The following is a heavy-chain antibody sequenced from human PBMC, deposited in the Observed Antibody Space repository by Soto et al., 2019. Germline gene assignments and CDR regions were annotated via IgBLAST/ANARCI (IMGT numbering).Heavy chain of an antibody. D-gene: IGHD5-12*01. J-gene: IGHJ4*02. CDR2: INHSGST. Sequence: QVQLQQWGAGLLKPSETLSLTCAVYGGSFSGYYWRWIRQHPGKGLEWIGEINHSGSTNYNPSLKSRVIISVDTCKNQFSLKLSAVTAADTSVYYCARGRGYSGYVCWRSVDVTFDYWGQGTMVPVSS. V-gene: IGHV4-34*01. CDR3: ARGRGYSGYVCWRSVDVTFDY. CDR1: GGSFSGYY.